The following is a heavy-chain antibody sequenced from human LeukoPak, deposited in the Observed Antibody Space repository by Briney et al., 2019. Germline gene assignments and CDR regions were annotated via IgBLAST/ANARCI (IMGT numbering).Heavy chain of an antibody. D-gene: IGHD1-14*01. CDR2: MNPNSGNT. J-gene: IGHJ6*02. CDR1: GYTFSSYD. V-gene: IGHV1-8*01. Sequence: GASVKVSCNASGYTFSSYDINWGGQATGQGLEWMGWMNPNSGNTGYAQKFQGRVTMTRNTSISTAYMELSSLRSEDTSVYYCARVLTGLMDVWRQGTTVTVSS. CDR3: ARVLTGLMDV.